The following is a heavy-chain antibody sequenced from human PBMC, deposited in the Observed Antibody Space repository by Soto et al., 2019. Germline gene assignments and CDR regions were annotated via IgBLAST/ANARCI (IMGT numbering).Heavy chain of an antibody. V-gene: IGHV4-30-2*01. D-gene: IGHD3-10*01. CDR1: GYSLTFGLNS. Sequence: QLQLQESGSRLLRPSQTLALTCTVSGYSLTFGLNSWTWIRQPPGKGLEWVGNIYHSGPTYYNPSLRSRVTISVDRSKNQFSLKLSSVTAADTAVYYCARVYSNFGSFFDQWGQGSLVTFSS. CDR3: ARVYSNFGSFFDQ. CDR2: IYHSGPT. J-gene: IGHJ4*02.